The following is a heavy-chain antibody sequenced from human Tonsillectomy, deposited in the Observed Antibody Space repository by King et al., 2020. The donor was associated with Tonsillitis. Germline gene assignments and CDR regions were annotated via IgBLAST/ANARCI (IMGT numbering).Heavy chain of an antibody. D-gene: IGHD2-21*02. CDR3: VRDARRGGDPEGLNWFDP. CDR2: IYYSGST. CDR1: GDSISSGSYY. Sequence: QLQESGPGLVKPSQTLSLTCTVSGDSISSGSYYWNWIRHHPGEGLEWIGYIYYSGSTNYNPSLKSRVTISVDTSKNQFSLKLNSVTAADTAVYYCVRDARRGGDPEGLNWFDPWGQGTLVTVSS. J-gene: IGHJ5*02. V-gene: IGHV4-31*03.